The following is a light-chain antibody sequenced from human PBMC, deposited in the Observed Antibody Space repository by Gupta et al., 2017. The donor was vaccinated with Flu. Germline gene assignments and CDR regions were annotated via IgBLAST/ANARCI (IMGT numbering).Light chain of an antibody. V-gene: IGKV1-5*03. CDR3: QEDNSYSRT. CDR2: EAS. CDR1: QSIYSW. Sequence: PSTLSASVGDRVTSTCRASQSIYSWLAWFRQKPGKAPNLLIYEASRLASGVPSRYSGSGSGTEFTLTISSRHPEDFATYYCQEDNSYSRTFGQGTKVEIK. J-gene: IGKJ2*01.